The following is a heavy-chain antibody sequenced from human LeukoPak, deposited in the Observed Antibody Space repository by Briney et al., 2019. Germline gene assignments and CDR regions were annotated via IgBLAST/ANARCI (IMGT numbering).Heavy chain of an antibody. V-gene: IGHV3-15*01. J-gene: IGHJ4*02. CDR1: GLTFNNTW. CDR3: ATTWSTRKCFDY. Sequence: GGPLRLSCAASGLTFNNTWMRWLRLAPEKGLEWLAHIKSETDGGTTEYAAPVKGRFTISRDDSENTLFLQMNSLKTEDTALYYCATTWSTRKCFDYWGRGTMVTVSS. D-gene: IGHD2-2*01. CDR2: IKSETDGGTT.